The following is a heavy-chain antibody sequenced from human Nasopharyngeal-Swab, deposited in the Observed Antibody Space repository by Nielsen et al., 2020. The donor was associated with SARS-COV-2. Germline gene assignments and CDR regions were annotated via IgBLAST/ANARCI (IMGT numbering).Heavy chain of an antibody. D-gene: IGHD2-2*01. V-gene: IGHV3-7*01. CDR2: IKQDGSEK. CDR1: GFTFSSYW. Sequence: GGSLKISCAASGFTFSSYWMSWVRQAPGKGLEWVANIKQDGSEKYYVDSVKGRFTISRDNAKNSLYLQMNSLRAEDTAVYYCARDITLADIVVVPAAMDYYGMDVWGQGTTVTVSS. J-gene: IGHJ6*02. CDR3: ARDITLADIVVVPAAMDYYGMDV.